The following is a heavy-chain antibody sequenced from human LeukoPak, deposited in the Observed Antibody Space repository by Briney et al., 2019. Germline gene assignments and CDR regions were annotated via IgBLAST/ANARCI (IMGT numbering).Heavy chain of an antibody. Sequence: SGTLSLTCAVSGGSISSSNWWSWVRQPPGKGLEWIGEIYHSGSTNYNPSLKSRVTISVDKSKNQFSLKLSSVTAADTAVYYCARDHYYDSSGYYTSAEYFQHWGQGTLVTVSS. CDR2: IYHSGST. CDR3: ARDHYYDSSGYYTSAEYFQH. CDR1: GGSISSSNW. V-gene: IGHV4-4*02. J-gene: IGHJ1*01. D-gene: IGHD3-22*01.